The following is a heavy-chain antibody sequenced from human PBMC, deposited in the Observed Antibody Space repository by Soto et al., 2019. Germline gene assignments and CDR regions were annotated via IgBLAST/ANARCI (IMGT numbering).Heavy chain of an antibody. D-gene: IGHD1-26*01. CDR3: AKDKAEGPSYHPYYGMDV. CDR1: GFTFGSYG. Sequence: QVQLVESGGGVVQPGRSLRLSCAASGFTFGSYGMHWVRQAPGKGLEWVAVISYDGSNKYYADSVKGRFTISRDNSKNTLYLQMNSLRAEDTAGYYCAKDKAEGPSYHPYYGMDVWGQGTTVTVSS. J-gene: IGHJ6*02. V-gene: IGHV3-30*18. CDR2: ISYDGSNK.